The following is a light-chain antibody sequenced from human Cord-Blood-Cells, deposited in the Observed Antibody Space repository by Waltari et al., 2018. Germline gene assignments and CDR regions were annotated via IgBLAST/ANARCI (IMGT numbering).Light chain of an antibody. J-gene: IGKJ4*01. CDR1: HSISSY. CDR3: QQYYSTPLT. CDR2: AAS. V-gene: IGKV1-39*01. Sequence: IHLTHSPSSLSASVGDSDTITCRASHSISSYLNWYHQKPGKAPKLLIYAASSLQSGVPSRFSGSGSGTDFTLTISSLQPEDFATYYCQQYYSTPLTFGGGTKVEIK.